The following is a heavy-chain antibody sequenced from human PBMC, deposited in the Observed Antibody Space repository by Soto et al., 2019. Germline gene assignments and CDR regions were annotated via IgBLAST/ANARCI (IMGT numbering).Heavy chain of an antibody. CDR1: GFTFSSYG. J-gene: IGHJ6*02. CDR2: ISYDGSNK. D-gene: IGHD3-22*01. Sequence: QVQLVESGGGVVQPGRSLRLSCAASGFTFSSYGMHWVRQAPGKGLEWVAVISYDGSNKYYADSVKGRFTISRDNSKNTLYLQMNSLRAEDTAVYYCAKVTEIVVRHYYGMDAWGQGTTVTVSS. CDR3: AKVTEIVVRHYYGMDA. V-gene: IGHV3-30*18.